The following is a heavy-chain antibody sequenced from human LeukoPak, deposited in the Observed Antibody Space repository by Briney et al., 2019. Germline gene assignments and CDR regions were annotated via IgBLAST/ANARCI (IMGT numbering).Heavy chain of an antibody. CDR1: GVSISSGGYY. Sequence: SETLSLTCTVSGVSISSGGYYWSWIRQHPGRGLEWIGYIYYSGSTYYNPSLKSRLTISLDTSSNQFSLKLNSVTAADTAVYYCARGPVRDYSNYWGQGTLVTVSS. CDR2: IYYSGST. J-gene: IGHJ4*02. V-gene: IGHV4-31*03. D-gene: IGHD4-11*01. CDR3: ARGPVRDYSNY.